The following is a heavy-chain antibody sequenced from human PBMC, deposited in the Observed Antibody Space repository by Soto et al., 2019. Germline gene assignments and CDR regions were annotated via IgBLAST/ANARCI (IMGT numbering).Heavy chain of an antibody. CDR3: ARDLVMTTVTGGPYYYGMDV. CDR1: GASISSYY. CDR2: IYYSGNT. D-gene: IGHD4-17*01. J-gene: IGHJ6*02. Sequence: PSETLSLTCTVSGASISSYYWSWIRQPPGKGLEWIGYIYYSGNTNYNPSLKSRVTISVDSSKNQFSLKLSSVTAADTAVYYCARDLVMTTVTGGPYYYGMDVWGQGTTVTVSS. V-gene: IGHV4-59*01.